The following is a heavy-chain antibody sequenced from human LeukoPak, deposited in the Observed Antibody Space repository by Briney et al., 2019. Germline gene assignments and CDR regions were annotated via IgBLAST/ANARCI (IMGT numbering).Heavy chain of an antibody. CDR1: GFTFSSLT. D-gene: IGHD6-19*01. CDR2: ISGSGGSI. CDR3: ARDSSGPLY. V-gene: IGHV3-23*01. J-gene: IGHJ4*02. Sequence: GGSLRLSCAASGFTFSSLTMTWVRQAPGKGLEWVSAISGSGGSIYYADSVKGRFTISRDNSKNTLYLQMNSLRAEDTAVYYCARDSSGPLYWGQGTLVTVSS.